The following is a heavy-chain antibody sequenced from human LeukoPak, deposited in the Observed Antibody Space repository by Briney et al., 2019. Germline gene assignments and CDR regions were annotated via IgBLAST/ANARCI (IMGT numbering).Heavy chain of an antibody. Sequence: PGGSLRLSCAASGFTFSDYNMRWIRQAPGKGLEWVSGISWNSGSIGYADSVKGRFTISRDNAKKSVHLRMNSLRAEDTAVYYCARGASVVAGNDNAFDIWGQGTMVTVSS. V-gene: IGHV3-11*04. D-gene: IGHD6-19*01. CDR1: GFTFSDYN. CDR2: ISWNSGSI. CDR3: ARGASVVAGNDNAFDI. J-gene: IGHJ3*02.